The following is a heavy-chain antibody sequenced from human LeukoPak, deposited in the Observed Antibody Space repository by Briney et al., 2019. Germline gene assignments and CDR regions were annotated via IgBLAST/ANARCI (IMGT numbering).Heavy chain of an antibody. V-gene: IGHV4-4*07. CDR1: GGSISSYY. D-gene: IGHD3-10*01. J-gene: IGHJ4*02. CDR3: ARDYYGSGSYYFDY. CDR2: IYTSGST. Sequence: SETLSLTCTVSGGSISSYYWSWIRQPAGKGLEWIGRIYTSGSTNYNPSLKSRVTMSVDTSKNQFSLKLSSVTAADTAVYYCARDYYGSGSYYFDYWGQGTLVTVSS.